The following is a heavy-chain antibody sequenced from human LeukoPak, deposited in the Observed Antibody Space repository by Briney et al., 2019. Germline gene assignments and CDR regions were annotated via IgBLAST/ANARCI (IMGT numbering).Heavy chain of an antibody. Sequence: GGSLRLSCAASGFTFSSYEMNWVRQAPEKGLEWVSYISSSGSTIYYADSVKGRFTISRDNAKNSLYLQMNSLRAEDTAVYYCARDGYLSPYYYYYYMDVWGKGTTVTVSS. D-gene: IGHD5-18*01. V-gene: IGHV3-48*03. CDR3: ARDGYLSPYYYYYYMDV. J-gene: IGHJ6*03. CDR2: ISSSGSTI. CDR1: GFTFSSYE.